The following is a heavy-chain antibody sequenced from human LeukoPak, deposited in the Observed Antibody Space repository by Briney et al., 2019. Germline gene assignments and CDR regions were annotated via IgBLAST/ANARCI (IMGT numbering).Heavy chain of an antibody. CDR1: GGSISSSNYF. Sequence: SETLSLTCAVSGGSISSSNYFWGWIRPSPGKGLEWIGTIYYSGTTYYNPPLKSRVTISVDTSKNQFSLKLSSVTAADTAVYYCASGRSSSVDYWGQGTLVTVSS. J-gene: IGHJ4*02. CDR2: IYYSGTT. CDR3: ASGRSSSVDY. D-gene: IGHD6-13*01. V-gene: IGHV4-39*07.